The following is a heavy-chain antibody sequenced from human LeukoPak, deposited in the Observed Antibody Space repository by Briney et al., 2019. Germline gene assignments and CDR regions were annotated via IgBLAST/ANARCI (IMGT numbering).Heavy chain of an antibody. CDR1: GYTFTSYD. Sequence: ASVKVSCKASGYTFTSYDINWVRQATGQGLEWMGWMNPNSGGTNYAQKFQGRVTMTRDTSISTAYMELSRLRSDDTAVYYCARVSMVPAAIGAFDIWGQGTMVTVSS. CDR3: ARVSMVPAAIGAFDI. CDR2: MNPNSGGT. V-gene: IGHV1-2*02. D-gene: IGHD2-2*02. J-gene: IGHJ3*02.